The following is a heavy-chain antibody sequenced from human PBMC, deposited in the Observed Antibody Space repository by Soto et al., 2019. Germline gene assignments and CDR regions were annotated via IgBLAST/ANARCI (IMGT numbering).Heavy chain of an antibody. D-gene: IGHD3-10*01. J-gene: IGHJ5*02. CDR2: FDYSGST. CDR1: CGSIISYY. CDR3: ARYGSGSYRRFDP. V-gene: IGHV4-59*01. Sequence: PSETLSLTCTFSCGSIISYYWSWIRQPPGKGLEGIGYFDYSGSTXXXPSLKCRXXISLDTSNNHLXLNLIXVTAADTAGYYCARYGSGSYRRFDPWGQGTLVTXSS.